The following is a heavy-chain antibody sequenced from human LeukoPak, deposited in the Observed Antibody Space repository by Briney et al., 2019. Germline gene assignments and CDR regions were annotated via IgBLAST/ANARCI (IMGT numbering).Heavy chain of an antibody. CDR2: ISWNSGSI. CDR3: ANAVGPGSYSPFDY. D-gene: IGHD1-26*01. CDR1: GFTFDDYA. Sequence: GRSLRLSCAASGFTFDDYAMHWVRQAPGKGLEWVSGISWNSGSIGYADSVKGRFTISRDNAKNSLYLQMNSLRAEDTALYYCANAVGPGSYSPFDYWGQGTLVTVSS. J-gene: IGHJ4*02. V-gene: IGHV3-9*01.